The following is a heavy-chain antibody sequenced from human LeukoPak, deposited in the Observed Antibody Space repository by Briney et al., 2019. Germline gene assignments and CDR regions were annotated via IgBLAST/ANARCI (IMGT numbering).Heavy chain of an antibody. Sequence: GGSLRLSCAASGFTFSSYTMNWVRQAPGKGLEWVSSISSSSSYIYYADSVKGRFTISRDNAKNSLYLQMNSLRAADTSVYYCARDTYDILTGYYKWAFDIWGQGTMVTVSS. CDR3: ARDTYDILTGYYKWAFDI. J-gene: IGHJ3*02. CDR1: GFTFSSYT. D-gene: IGHD3-9*01. V-gene: IGHV3-21*06. CDR2: ISSSSSYI.